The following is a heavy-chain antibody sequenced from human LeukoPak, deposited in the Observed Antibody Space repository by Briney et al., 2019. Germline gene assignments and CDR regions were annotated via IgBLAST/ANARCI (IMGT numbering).Heavy chain of an antibody. V-gene: IGHV3-48*03. D-gene: IGHD5-24*01. CDR3: ARARRDGYNHFDY. J-gene: IGHJ4*02. CDR1: GFTFSSYG. Sequence: GGSLRLSCAASGFTFSSYGMNWVRQTPGKGLEWVSFISSSSPTIYYADSVKGRFTISRDNAKNSLYLQMSSLRAEDMAVYYCARARRDGYNHFDYWGQGTLVTVSS. CDR2: ISSSSPTI.